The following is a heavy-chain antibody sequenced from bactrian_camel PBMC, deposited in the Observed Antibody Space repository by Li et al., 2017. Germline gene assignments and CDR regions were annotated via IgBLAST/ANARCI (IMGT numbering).Heavy chain of an antibody. Sequence: HVQLVESGGGSVRAGESLRLSCSDSRYSYSNVCMAWFRQAPGKEREGVARIWTNTGSTNYADSVKGRFTVSQDTAKNTLYLQMNSLKPEDTALCYCAADRAGSRNCFSDRFSPAGFRDWGQGTQVTVS. V-gene: IGHV3-3*01. CDR2: IWTNTGST. J-gene: IGHJ4*01. CDR3: AADRAGSRNCFSDRFSPAGFRD. CDR1: RYSYSNVC. D-gene: IGHD2*01.